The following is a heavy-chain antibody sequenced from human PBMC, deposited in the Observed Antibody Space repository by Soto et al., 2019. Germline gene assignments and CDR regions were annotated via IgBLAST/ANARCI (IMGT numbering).Heavy chain of an antibody. V-gene: IGHV3-23*01. D-gene: IGHD2-2*01. Sequence: GGSLRLSCAASGFTFSSYAMSWVRQAPGKGLEWVSAISGSGGSTYYADSVKGRFTISRDNSKNTLYLQMNSLRAEDTAVYYCAKDAGYCSSTSSYPSGDDYYGMDLWGPGPRVTDSS. CDR1: GFTFSSYA. CDR2: ISGSGGST. J-gene: IGHJ6*02. CDR3: AKDAGYCSSTSSYPSGDDYYGMDL.